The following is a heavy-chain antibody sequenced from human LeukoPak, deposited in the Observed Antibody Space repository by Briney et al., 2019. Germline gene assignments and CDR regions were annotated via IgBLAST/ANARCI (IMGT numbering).Heavy chain of an antibody. V-gene: IGHV4-39*01. J-gene: IGHJ4*02. Sequence: PSETLSLTCTVSGGSISSHSYYWGWIRQPPGKGLEWIGSMCSSGSTNYHPSLKRRVTISVDTSKNQFSLRLSSVTAADTAMYYCARHGDYLDGSGTYYAPFDNWGQGTLVTASS. CDR3: ARHGDYLDGSGTYYAPFDN. CDR1: GGSISSHSYY. CDR2: MCSSGST. D-gene: IGHD3-10*01.